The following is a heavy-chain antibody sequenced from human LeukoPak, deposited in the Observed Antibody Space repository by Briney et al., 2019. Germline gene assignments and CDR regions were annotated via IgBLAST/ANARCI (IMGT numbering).Heavy chain of an antibody. J-gene: IGHJ6*02. V-gene: IGHV3-30-3*01. Sequence: GGSLRLSCAASGFTFSSYAMHWVRQAPGKGLEWVAVISHDGSNKYYADSVKGRFTISRDNSKNTLYLQMNSLRAEDTAVYYCARDSVYGSSVPFYYYGMDVWGQGTTVTVSS. D-gene: IGHD2/OR15-2a*01. CDR3: ARDSVYGSSVPFYYYGMDV. CDR1: GFTFSSYA. CDR2: ISHDGSNK.